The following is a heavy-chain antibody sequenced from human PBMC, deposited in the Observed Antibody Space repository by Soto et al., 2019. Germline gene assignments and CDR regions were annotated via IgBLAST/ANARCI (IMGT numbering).Heavy chain of an antibody. D-gene: IGHD3-22*01. CDR2: IYYSGTP. V-gene: IGHV4-28*03. CDR1: GYCIGRSNR. CDR3: ARAPPYDRAGYYYRNPFAL. Sequence: YESLSRTCAVGGYCIGRSNRLGWILQPPGKGLERIRYIYYSGTPYYNPSLKSRVTMSVDTSKNQFSLKLTSVTAVETAVYYCARAPPYDRAGYYYRNPFALWGQGKMV. J-gene: IGHJ3*01.